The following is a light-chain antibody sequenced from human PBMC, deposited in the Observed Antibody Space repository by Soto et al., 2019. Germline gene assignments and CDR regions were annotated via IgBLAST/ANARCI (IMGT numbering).Light chain of an antibody. CDR1: QSVSSN. Sequence: EIVMTQSPATLSVSPGERVTLSCRASQSVSSNLALYQQKPGQAPRLLIYGASTRATGIPARFSGSGSGTEFTLTISSLQSEDFAVYYCQQYNNWPPTFGGGTKVEIK. J-gene: IGKJ4*01. CDR2: GAS. CDR3: QQYNNWPPT. V-gene: IGKV3D-15*01.